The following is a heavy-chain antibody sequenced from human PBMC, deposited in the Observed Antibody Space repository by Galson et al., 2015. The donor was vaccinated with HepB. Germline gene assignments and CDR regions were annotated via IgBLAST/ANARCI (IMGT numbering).Heavy chain of an antibody. Sequence: SLRLSCAASGFTFSDYYMSWIRQAPGQGLEWVSYISSSSTYTNYADSVRGRFTISRDNAKNSLYLQINSLRAEDTAVYYGARVADADYRDHSHFDYWGQGTLVTVSS. J-gene: IGHJ4*02. V-gene: IGHV3-11*06. CDR1: GFTFSDYY. CDR2: ISSSSTYT. CDR3: ARVADADYRDHSHFDY. D-gene: IGHD1-14*01.